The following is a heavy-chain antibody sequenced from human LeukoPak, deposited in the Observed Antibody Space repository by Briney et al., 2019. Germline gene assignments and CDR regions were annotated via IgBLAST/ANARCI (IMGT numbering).Heavy chain of an antibody. V-gene: IGHV3-74*01. CDR2: INSDGSRT. J-gene: IGHJ6*02. CDR1: GFTLSNYW. CDR3: ARGERSGGSSYYYYGMDV. Sequence: GGSLRLSCAASGFTLSNYWMHWVRQAPGKGLVWVSRINSDGSRTSYADSVKGRFTISRDNAKNTLYLQMNSLRAEDTAVYYCARGERSGGSSYYYYGMDVWGQGTTVTVSS. D-gene: IGHD6-6*01.